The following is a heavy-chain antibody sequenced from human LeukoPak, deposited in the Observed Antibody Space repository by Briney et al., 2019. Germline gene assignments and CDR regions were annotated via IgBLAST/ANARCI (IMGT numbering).Heavy chain of an antibody. CDR1: GFTFSSYS. D-gene: IGHD6-13*01. CDR3: ARDPVPGIAAAGTH. Sequence: GGSLRLSCAASGFTFSSYSMNWVRQAPGKGLEWVSSISSSSSYIYYADSVKGRFTITRDNAKNSLYLQMNSLRAEDTAVYYCARDPVPGIAAAGTHWGQGTLVTVSS. CDR2: ISSSSSYI. J-gene: IGHJ4*02. V-gene: IGHV3-21*01.